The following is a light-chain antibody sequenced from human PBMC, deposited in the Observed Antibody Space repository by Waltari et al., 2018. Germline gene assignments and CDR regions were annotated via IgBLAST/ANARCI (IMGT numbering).Light chain of an antibody. V-gene: IGLV1-44*01. Sequence: QSVLTQPPSASGTPGQRVTISCSGGRSNIGSNTVNWYQQLPGAAPKLLIYGTNKRPSGVPDRFSGSQSGTSASLAISGLQSDDEADYYCGTWDDSLNSCVFGTGTKVTAL. CDR1: RSNIGSNT. CDR2: GTN. J-gene: IGLJ1*01. CDR3: GTWDDSLNSCV.